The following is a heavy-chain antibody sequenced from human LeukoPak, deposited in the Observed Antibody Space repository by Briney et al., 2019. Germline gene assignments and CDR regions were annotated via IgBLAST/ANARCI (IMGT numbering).Heavy chain of an antibody. Sequence: ASVKVSCKASGYTFTSYDINWVRQATGQGLEWMGWMNPNSGNTGYAQKFQGRVTMTRDTSISTAYMELSSLRSEDTAVYYCTRDGIPETNWSGYYIDYWGQGTLVTVSS. V-gene: IGHV1-8*01. CDR3: TRDGIPETNWSGYYIDY. J-gene: IGHJ4*02. CDR1: GYTFTSYD. CDR2: MNPNSGNT. D-gene: IGHD3-3*01.